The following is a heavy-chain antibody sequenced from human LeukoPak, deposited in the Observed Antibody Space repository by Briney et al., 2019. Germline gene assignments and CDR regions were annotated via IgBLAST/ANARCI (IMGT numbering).Heavy chain of an antibody. CDR3: XRGGIIVGVDY. J-gene: IGHJ4*02. Sequence: SETLXXTCTVSGGSISSYYWSWIRQPPGKGLEWIGYIYYSGSTNYNPSLKSRVTISVDTSKNQFSLKLSSVDAADTAVYYCXRGGIIVGVDYWGLGTLVTVSS. CDR1: GGSISSYY. D-gene: IGHD1-26*01. CDR2: IYYSGST. V-gene: IGHV4-59*01.